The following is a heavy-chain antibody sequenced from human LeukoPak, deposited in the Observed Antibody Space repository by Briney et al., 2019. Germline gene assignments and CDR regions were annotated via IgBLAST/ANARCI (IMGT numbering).Heavy chain of an antibody. Sequence: PSETLSLTCTVSGGSISSSSYYWGWIRQPPGKGLEWIGSIYYSGSTYYNPSLKSRVTISVDTSKNQFSLKLSSVTAADTAVYYCARGRGSDFWSGYPRNYYYYYYMDVWGKGTTVTVSS. CDR2: IYYSGST. J-gene: IGHJ6*03. CDR1: GGSISSSSYY. V-gene: IGHV4-39*01. CDR3: ARGRGSDFWSGYPRNYYYYYYMDV. D-gene: IGHD3-3*01.